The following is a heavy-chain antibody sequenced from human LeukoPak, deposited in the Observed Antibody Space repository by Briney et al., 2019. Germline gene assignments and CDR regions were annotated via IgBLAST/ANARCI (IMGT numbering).Heavy chain of an antibody. CDR1: GYTFTSYG. CDR2: ISAYNGNT. V-gene: IGHV1-18*01. CDR3: ARASSSGISYVGVAY. D-gene: IGHD1-26*01. J-gene: IGHJ4*02. Sequence: ASVKVSCKASGYTFTSYGISWVRQAPGQGLEWMGWISAYNGNTNYAQKLRGRVTMTTDTSTSTAYMELRSLRSDDTAVYYCARASSSGISYVGVAYWGQGTLVTVSS.